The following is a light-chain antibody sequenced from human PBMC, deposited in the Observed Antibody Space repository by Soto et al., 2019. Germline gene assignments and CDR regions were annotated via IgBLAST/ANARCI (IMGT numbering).Light chain of an antibody. CDR1: QGIRND. V-gene: IGKV1-6*01. CDR2: AAS. CDR3: LQDYNYPRT. Sequence: AIPMTQSPSSLSASVGERVTITCRASQGIRNDLGWYQQKPGKAPKLLIYAASSLQSGVPSRFSGSGSVTDFTLTISSLQPEDFATYYCLQDYNYPRTFGQGTKVEIK. J-gene: IGKJ1*01.